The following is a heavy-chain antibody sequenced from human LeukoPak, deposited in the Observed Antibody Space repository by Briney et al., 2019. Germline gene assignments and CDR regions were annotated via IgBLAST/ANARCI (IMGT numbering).Heavy chain of an antibody. V-gene: IGHV1-46*01. J-gene: IGHJ6*02. CDR3: ARDRSGHYYYYYGMDV. Sequence: ASVKVSCKASGYTFTSYYMHWVRQAPGQGLEWMGIINPSGGSTSYAQKFQGRVTMTRDTSTSTVYMELSSLRSEDTAVYYCARDRSGHYYYYYGMDVWGQGTTVTVSS. CDR1: GYTFTSYY. D-gene: IGHD3-3*01. CDR2: INPSGGST.